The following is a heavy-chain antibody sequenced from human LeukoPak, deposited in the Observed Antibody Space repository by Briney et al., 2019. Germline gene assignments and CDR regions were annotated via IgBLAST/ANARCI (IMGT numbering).Heavy chain of an antibody. CDR3: AKEYSSGWYLRNPFGYYYYMDV. Sequence: PGGSLRLSCAASGLTFSTSDMHWVRQAPGKGLEWVSFIQYDGSHENYSDSVKGRFTISRDNSKNTLYLQMNSLRAEDTAVYYCAKEYSSGWYLRNPFGYYYYMDVWGKGTTVTISS. J-gene: IGHJ6*03. CDR1: GLTFSTSD. V-gene: IGHV3-30*02. D-gene: IGHD6-19*01. CDR2: IQYDGSHE.